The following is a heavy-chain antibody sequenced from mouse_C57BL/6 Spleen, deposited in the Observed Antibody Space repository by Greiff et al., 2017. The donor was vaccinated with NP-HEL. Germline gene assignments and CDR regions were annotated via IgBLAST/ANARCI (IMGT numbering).Heavy chain of an antibody. V-gene: IGHV1-9*01. Sequence: QVQLQQSGAELMKPGASVKLSCKATGCTFTGYWIEWVKQRPGHGLEWIGEILPGSGSTNYNEKFKGKATFTADTSSNTAYMQLSSLTTEDSAIYYCARKELRLRDFDYWGQGTTLTVSS. CDR1: GCTFTGYW. J-gene: IGHJ2*01. CDR3: ARKELRLRDFDY. CDR2: ILPGSGST. D-gene: IGHD3-2*02.